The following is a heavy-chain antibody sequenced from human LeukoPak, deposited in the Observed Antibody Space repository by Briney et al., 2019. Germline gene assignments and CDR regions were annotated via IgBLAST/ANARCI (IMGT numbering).Heavy chain of an antibody. CDR2: ISGSGDNT. Sequence: GGSLLLSCAASGFTFSSYAMSWVRQAPGKGLEGVSGISGSGDNTYYADSVKGRFTISRDNSKSTLYVQVKSLGTEDTAAYYCAKGSYYDSSGSFYFDYWGQGTLVTVSS. CDR1: GFTFSSYA. CDR3: AKGSYYDSSGSFYFDY. V-gene: IGHV3-23*01. D-gene: IGHD3-22*01. J-gene: IGHJ4*02.